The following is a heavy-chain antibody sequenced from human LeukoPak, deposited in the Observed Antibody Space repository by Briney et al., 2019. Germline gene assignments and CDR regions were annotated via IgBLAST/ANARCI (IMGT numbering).Heavy chain of an antibody. V-gene: IGHV3-30*02. CDR3: AKSEGCGADCYTHYWFYYYMDF. CDR1: GFTFSSYG. D-gene: IGHD2-21*01. J-gene: IGHJ6*03. CDR2: IRYDGSNK. Sequence: GGSLRLSCAASGFTFSSYGMHWVRQAPGKGLEWVAFIRYDGSNKYYADSVRGRFTISRVNSQKTLYLQMNSLRAEDTAVYYCAKSEGCGADCYTHYWFYYYMDFWGKGTTVTVSS.